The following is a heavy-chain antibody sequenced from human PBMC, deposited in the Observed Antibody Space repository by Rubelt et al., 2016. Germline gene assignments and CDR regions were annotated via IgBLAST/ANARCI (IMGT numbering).Heavy chain of an antibody. CDR2: IYHSGST. CDR3: ARGTSGYSSSFEDY. Sequence: QVQLQESGPGLVKPSGTLSHTCAVSGGSISSSNWWSWVRQPPGKGLEWIGEIYHSGSTNYNPSLTSGVRISVEKSKNQVALQLSSGTAADTAVYYCARGTSGYSSSFEDYWGQGTLVTVSS. D-gene: IGHD6-13*01. CDR1: GGSISSSNW. J-gene: IGHJ4*02. V-gene: IGHV4-4*02.